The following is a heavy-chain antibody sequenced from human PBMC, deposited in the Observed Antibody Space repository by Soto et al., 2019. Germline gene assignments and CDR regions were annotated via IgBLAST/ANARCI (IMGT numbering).Heavy chain of an antibody. V-gene: IGHV1-8*01. CDR1: GYTFTSYD. D-gene: IGHD3-3*01. Sequence: ASVKVSCKASGYTFTSYDINWVRQATGQGLEWMGWMNPNSGNTGYAQKIQGRVTMTRNTSISTAYMEMSSLRSEDTAVYYFARGRRRLTIFGVVITYYMDVWGKGTTVTVSS. CDR3: ARGRRRLTIFGVVITYYMDV. J-gene: IGHJ6*03. CDR2: MNPNSGNT.